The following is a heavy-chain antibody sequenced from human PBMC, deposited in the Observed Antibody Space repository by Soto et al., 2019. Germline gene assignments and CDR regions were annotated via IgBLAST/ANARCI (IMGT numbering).Heavy chain of an antibody. V-gene: IGHV1-18*01. D-gene: IGHD3-22*01. J-gene: IGHJ4*02. Sequence: QVQLAQSGAELKKPGASLKVSCKASGYTFSSYGFTWVRQAPGQGLEWIGWISGYDGDTKYAQNFQARVTMTTDTSTSTAYMELRSLRSDDTAVYYCARDNYDGSGYYLPDYWGQGTLVTVSS. CDR3: ARDNYDGSGYYLPDY. CDR2: ISGYDGDT. CDR1: GYTFSSYG.